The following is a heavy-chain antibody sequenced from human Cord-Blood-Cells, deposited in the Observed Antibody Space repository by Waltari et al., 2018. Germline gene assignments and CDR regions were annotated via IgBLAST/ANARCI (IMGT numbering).Heavy chain of an antibody. CDR2: ISRSGGST. Sequence: EVQLLESGGGLVQPGGSLRLSCAASGFTFSSYAMSWVRQAPGKGLEWVSAISRSGGSTYYADSVKGRFTISRDNSKNTLYLQMNSLRAEDTAVYYCARPPPVTSWFDPWGQGTLVTVSS. V-gene: IGHV3-23*01. D-gene: IGHD4-17*01. CDR3: ARPPPVTSWFDP. CDR1: GFTFSSYA. J-gene: IGHJ5*02.